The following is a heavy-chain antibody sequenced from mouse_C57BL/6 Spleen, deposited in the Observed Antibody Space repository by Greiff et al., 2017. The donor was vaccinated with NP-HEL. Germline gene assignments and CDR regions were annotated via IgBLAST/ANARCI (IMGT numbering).Heavy chain of an antibody. CDR3: AVNWDGYAMDY. CDR2: IDPSDSET. CDR1: GYTFTSYW. V-gene: IGHV1-52*01. D-gene: IGHD4-1*01. J-gene: IGHJ4*01. Sequence: QVQLQQPGAELVRPGSSVKLSCKASGYTFTSYWMHWVKQRPIQGLEWIGNIDPSDSETHYNQKFKDKATLTVDKSSSTAYMQLSSLTSEDSAVYYCAVNWDGYAMDYWGQGTSVTVSS.